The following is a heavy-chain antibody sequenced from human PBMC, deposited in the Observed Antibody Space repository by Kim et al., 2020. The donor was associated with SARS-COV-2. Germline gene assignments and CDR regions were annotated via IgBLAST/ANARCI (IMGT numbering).Heavy chain of an antibody. V-gene: IGHV3-66*01. J-gene: IGHJ4*02. Sequence: GGSLRLSCAASGFTVSSNYMSWVRQAPGKGLEWVSVIYSGGSTYYADSVKGRFTISRDNSKNTLYLQMNSLRAEDTAVYYCARAPYFSTPFDYWGQGTLVTVSS. CDR3: ARAPYFSTPFDY. CDR1: GFTVSSNY. CDR2: IYSGGST. D-gene: IGHD3-3*01.